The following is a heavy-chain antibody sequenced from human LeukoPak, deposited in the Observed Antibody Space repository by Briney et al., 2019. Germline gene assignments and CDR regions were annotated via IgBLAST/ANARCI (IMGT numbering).Heavy chain of an antibody. CDR1: GYTFTGYY. J-gene: IGHJ4*02. V-gene: IGHV1-2*02. Sequence: ASVKVSCKASGYTFTGYYMHWVRQAPGQGLEWMGWINPNSGGTNYAQKFQGRVTMTRDTSINTAYMELSRLRFDDTAMYYCARNKEGKSLDYWGQGTLVTVSS. CDR2: INPNSGGT. CDR3: ARNKEGKSLDY.